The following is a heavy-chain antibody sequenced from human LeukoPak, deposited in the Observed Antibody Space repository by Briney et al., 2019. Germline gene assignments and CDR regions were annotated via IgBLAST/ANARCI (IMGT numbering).Heavy chain of an antibody. CDR1: GGSISSGGYY. D-gene: IGHD1-1*01. J-gene: IGHJ6*04. CDR3: ARDTRGYYGMDV. V-gene: IGHV4-31*03. Sequence: SQTLSLTCTVSGGSISSGGYYWSWIRQHPGKGLEWIGYIYYSGSTYYNPSLKSRVTISVDTSKNQFSLKLSSVTAADTAVYYCARDTRGYYGMDVRGKGTTVTVSS. CDR2: IYYSGST.